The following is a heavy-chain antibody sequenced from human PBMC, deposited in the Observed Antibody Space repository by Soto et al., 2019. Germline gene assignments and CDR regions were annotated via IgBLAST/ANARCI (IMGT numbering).Heavy chain of an antibody. Sequence: QVQLVQSGAEVKKPGSSVKVSCKASGGTFSNYAISWVRQAPGQGLEWMGGIIPIFGTADYAQKFQGRVTVTADESTSTACMELSSLRSEDTAVYYCARDGGVSDYSPFDYWGQGTLVTVSS. CDR1: GGTFSNYA. CDR3: ARDGGVSDYSPFDY. D-gene: IGHD4-4*01. CDR2: IIPIFGTA. V-gene: IGHV1-69*12. J-gene: IGHJ4*02.